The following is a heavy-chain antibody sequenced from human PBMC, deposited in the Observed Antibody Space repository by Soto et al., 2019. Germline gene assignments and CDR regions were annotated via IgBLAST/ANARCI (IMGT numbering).Heavy chain of an antibody. V-gene: IGHV4-59*01. Sequence: PSETLSLTCTVSGVSISSYYWSWIRQPPGKGLEWIGYIYYSGSTNYNPSLKSRVTISVDTSKNQFSLKLSSVTAADTAVYYCARVKIDYYDSSGYLGGFGYWGQGTLVTVSS. J-gene: IGHJ4*02. CDR2: IYYSGST. CDR1: GVSISSYY. D-gene: IGHD3-22*01. CDR3: ARVKIDYYDSSGYLGGFGY.